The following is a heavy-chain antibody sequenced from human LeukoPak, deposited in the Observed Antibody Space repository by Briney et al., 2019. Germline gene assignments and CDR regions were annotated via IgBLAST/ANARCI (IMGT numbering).Heavy chain of an antibody. V-gene: IGHV3-11*06. D-gene: IGHD1-7*01. Sequence: GGSLRLSCAASGFTFSDYYMSWIRQAPGKGLEWLSYIRSSNTSTNYADSVKGRFTISRDNAKNSLYLQMNSLRAEDTAVYYCARDGNFYFDLWGRGTLVTVSS. CDR1: GFTFSDYY. CDR3: ARDGNFYFDL. CDR2: IRSSNTST. J-gene: IGHJ2*01.